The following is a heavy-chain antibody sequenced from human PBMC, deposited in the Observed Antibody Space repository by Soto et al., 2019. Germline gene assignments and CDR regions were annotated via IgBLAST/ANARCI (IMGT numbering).Heavy chain of an antibody. V-gene: IGHV3-23*01. CDR3: AKWGNDWGYYYYGMNV. CDR1: GFTFSSFS. CDR2: ISDNGATS. Sequence: PXESLRLSCAASGFTFSSFSMSWVRQAPGKGLEWISAISDNGATSYYADSVKGRFTISRDNSKNTLYLHMSSLRAEDTAVYYCAKWGNDWGYYYYGMNVWGQGTTVTVSS. D-gene: IGHD7-27*01. J-gene: IGHJ6*02.